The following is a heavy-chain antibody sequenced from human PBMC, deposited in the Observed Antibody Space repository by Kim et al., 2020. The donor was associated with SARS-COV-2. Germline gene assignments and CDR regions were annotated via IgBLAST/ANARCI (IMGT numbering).Heavy chain of an antibody. CDR3: ARELGRAAAGIDP. D-gene: IGHD6-13*01. CDR2: IYTSGST. CDR1: GGSISSGSYY. V-gene: IGHV4-61*02. J-gene: IGHJ5*02. Sequence: SETLSLTCTVSGGSISSGSYYWSWIRQPAGKGLEWIGRIYTSGSTNYNPSLKSRVTISVDTSKNQFSLKLSSVTAADTAVYYCARELGRAAAGIDPWGQGTLVTVSS.